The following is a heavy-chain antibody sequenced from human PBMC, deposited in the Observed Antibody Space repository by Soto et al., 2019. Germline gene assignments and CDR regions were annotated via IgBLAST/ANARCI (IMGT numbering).Heavy chain of an antibody. V-gene: IGHV3-64*01. CDR2: ISSNGGST. D-gene: IGHD2-2*01. Sequence: GGSLRLSCAASGFTFSSYAMHWVRQAPGKGLEYVSAISSNGGSTYYANSVKGRFTISRDNSKNTLYLQMGSLRAEDMAVYYCAREGYCSSTSCYSFDYWGQGTLDTVSS. J-gene: IGHJ4*02. CDR1: GFTFSSYA. CDR3: AREGYCSSTSCYSFDY.